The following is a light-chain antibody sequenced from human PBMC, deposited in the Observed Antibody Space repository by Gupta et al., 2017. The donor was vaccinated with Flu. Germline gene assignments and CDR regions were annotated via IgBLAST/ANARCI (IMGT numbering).Light chain of an antibody. J-gene: IGKJ1*01. V-gene: IGKV1-39*01. CDR3: QQRDSTPWT. CDR1: QTISKY. CDR2: AAS. Sequence: DIQMTQSPSSLSASVGDRVTITCRASQTISKYLNWYQQKPGKAPKLLIYAASSLQSGVPLRFRGSGSGTDFSLTISRLQREDFATYYCQQRDSTPWTFGQGTKVEIK.